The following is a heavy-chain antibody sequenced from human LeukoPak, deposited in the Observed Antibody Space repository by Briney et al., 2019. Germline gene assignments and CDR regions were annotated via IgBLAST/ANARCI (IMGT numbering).Heavy chain of an antibody. Sequence: PGGSLRLSCAASGFTFSSYAMSWVRQAPGKGLEWVSAISGSGGSTYYADSVKGRFTISRDNSKNTLYLQMNSLRAEDTAVYYCAREFSSSMGATVLDYWGQGTLVTVSS. CDR3: AREFSSSMGATVLDY. CDR2: ISGSGGST. D-gene: IGHD1-26*01. CDR1: GFTFSSYA. V-gene: IGHV3-23*01. J-gene: IGHJ4*02.